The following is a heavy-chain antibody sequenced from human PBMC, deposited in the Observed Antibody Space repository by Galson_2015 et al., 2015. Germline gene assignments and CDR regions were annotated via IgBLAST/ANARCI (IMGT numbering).Heavy chain of an antibody. V-gene: IGHV3-7*05. J-gene: IGHJ4*02. CDR3: VRPCSGGFCFDS. Sequence: SLRLSCAASGFTFSNYWMSWVRQAPGKGLEWVANIKQDGSEKYYVDSVKGRFTISRDNAKNSLYLQMNSLGAEDTAVYYCVRPCSGGFCFDSWGQGTLVAVSS. CDR2: IKQDGSEK. CDR1: GFTFSNYW. D-gene: IGHD2-15*01.